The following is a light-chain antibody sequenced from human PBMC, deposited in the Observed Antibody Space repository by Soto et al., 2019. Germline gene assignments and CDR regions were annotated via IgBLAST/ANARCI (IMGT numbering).Light chain of an antibody. CDR1: SSDVGGYNY. CDR3: CPYAGGYTYD. V-gene: IGLV2-11*01. CDR2: DVS. J-gene: IGLJ1*01. Sequence: QSALTQPRSVSGSPGQSVTISCTGTSSDVGGYNYVSWYQQHPGKAPKLMIYDVSQRPSGVPDRFSGSKSGNAASLTISGLQSEDEADYYCCPYAGGYTYDIGTGTKVTVL.